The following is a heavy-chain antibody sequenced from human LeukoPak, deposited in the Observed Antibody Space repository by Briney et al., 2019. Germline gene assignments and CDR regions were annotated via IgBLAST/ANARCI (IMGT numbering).Heavy chain of an antibody. CDR3: ARGGKDGYNYV. J-gene: IGHJ4*02. CDR1: GGSISSYY. D-gene: IGHD5-24*01. CDR2: IYYSGST. V-gene: IGHV4-59*12. Sequence: SETLSLTCTVSGGSISSYYWSWIRQPPGKGLEWIGYIYYSGSTNYNPSLKSRVTISVDTSKNQFSLKLSSVTAADTAVYYCARGGKDGYNYVWGQGTLVTVSS.